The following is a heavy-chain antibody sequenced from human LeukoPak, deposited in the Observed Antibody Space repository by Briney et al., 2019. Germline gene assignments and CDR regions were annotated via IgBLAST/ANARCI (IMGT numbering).Heavy chain of an antibody. CDR2: MNPNSGNT. J-gene: IGHJ6*03. CDR3: AKNYGGKGPPPLSYYYYYMDV. CDR1: GYTFTGYY. Sequence: GASVKVSCKASGYTFTGYYIHWVRQAPGQGLEWMGWMNPNSGNTGYAQKFQGRVTMTRNTSISTAYMELSSLRSEDTAVYYCAKNYGGKGPPPLSYYYYYMDVWGKGTTVTISS. D-gene: IGHD4-23*01. V-gene: IGHV1-8*02.